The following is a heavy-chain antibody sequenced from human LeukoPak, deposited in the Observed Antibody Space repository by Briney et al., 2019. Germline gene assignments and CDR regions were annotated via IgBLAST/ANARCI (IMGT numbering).Heavy chain of an antibody. V-gene: IGHV3-23*01. CDR1: GFTFSSYA. J-gene: IGHJ4*02. D-gene: IGHD3-10*01. CDR2: ISASGGST. Sequence: GGSLRLSCAASGFTFSSYAMSWVRQAPGKGLEWVSAISASGGSTYYADSVEGRFTISRDNSKNTLYLQMNSLRAEDTAVYYCAKIGVRAYYFDYWGQGTLVTVSS. CDR3: AKIGVRAYYFDY.